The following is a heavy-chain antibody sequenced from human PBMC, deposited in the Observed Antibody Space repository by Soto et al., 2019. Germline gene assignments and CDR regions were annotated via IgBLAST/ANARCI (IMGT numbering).Heavy chain of an antibody. CDR1: GGSIRDYF. V-gene: IGHV4-59*01. Sequence: QVQLQESGPGLVKPSETLSLTCTVSGGSIRDYFWTWIRQPPRKGLEWIGYIYYSGRTKYNPSLKSRVSISVDTSKNRFSLQLRSVTAADTAVYYCARVGGDDFGDSGGFDFWGQGTLVTVSS. J-gene: IGHJ4*02. CDR2: IYYSGRT. CDR3: ARVGGDDFGDSGGFDF. D-gene: IGHD4-17*01.